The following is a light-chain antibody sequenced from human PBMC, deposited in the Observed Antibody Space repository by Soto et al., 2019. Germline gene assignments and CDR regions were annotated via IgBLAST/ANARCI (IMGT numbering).Light chain of an antibody. CDR3: SSYTSSSTLG. CDR1: SSDVGAYNY. Sequence: QSALTQPASVSGSPGQSITISCTGTSSDVGAYNYVSWYQQHPGKAPKVLIYEVSNRPSRVSNRFSGSKSGNTASLTISGLQAEDEADYYCSSYTSSSTLGFGTGTKVTVL. J-gene: IGLJ1*01. CDR2: EVS. V-gene: IGLV2-14*01.